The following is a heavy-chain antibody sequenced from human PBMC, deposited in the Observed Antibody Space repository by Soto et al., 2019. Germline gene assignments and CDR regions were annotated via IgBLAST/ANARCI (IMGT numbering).Heavy chain of an antibody. CDR3: ARDLTYSSASWDY. CDR1: GYTFNSYG. D-gene: IGHD6-6*01. Sequence: ASVKVSCKASGYTFNSYGISWVRQAPGQGLEWMGWISAKNGNTNYAQKFQGRVTMTTDTSTSTAHMELRSLRPDDTAVYYCARDLTYSSASWDYWGQGTLVTVSS. V-gene: IGHV1-18*01. J-gene: IGHJ4*02. CDR2: ISAKNGNT.